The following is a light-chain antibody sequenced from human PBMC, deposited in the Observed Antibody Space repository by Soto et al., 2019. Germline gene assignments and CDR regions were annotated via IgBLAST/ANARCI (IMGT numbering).Light chain of an antibody. J-gene: IGKJ4*01. CDR2: GAS. CDR1: QSVSSN. Sequence: EIVMTQSPATLSVSPGDGATLSCRASQSVSSNLAWYQQKPGQAPRLLIYGASTRATGVPVRFAGSGSGTEFTLTINSLQSEDFAVYYCQRYNNWPLTFGGGTKVDIK. V-gene: IGKV3-15*01. CDR3: QRYNNWPLT.